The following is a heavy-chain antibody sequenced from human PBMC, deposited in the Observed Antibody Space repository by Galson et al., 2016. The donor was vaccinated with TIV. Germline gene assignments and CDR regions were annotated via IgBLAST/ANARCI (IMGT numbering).Heavy chain of an antibody. V-gene: IGHV3-7*01. CDR1: GFTFSNYW. Sequence: SLRLSCAASGFTFSNYWMTWARQAPGKGLEWVANIKGDGSQIHYMDSVKGRFTISRDNAKNSLDLQMNSLRAEDTAVYYCARDGNYRDSSAIFYDAFDIWGQGTTVTVSS. CDR2: IKGDGSQI. CDR3: ARDGNYRDSSAIFYDAFDI. J-gene: IGHJ3*02. D-gene: IGHD3-22*01.